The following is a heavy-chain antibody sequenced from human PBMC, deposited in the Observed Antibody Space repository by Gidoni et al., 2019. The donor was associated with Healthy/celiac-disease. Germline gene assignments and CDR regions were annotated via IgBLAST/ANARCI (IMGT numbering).Heavy chain of an antibody. J-gene: IGHJ6*02. D-gene: IGHD3-10*01. V-gene: IGHV3-11*06. CDR1: GFPFRDYY. Sequence: QVQLVESGGGLVKPGGSLRLSCAASGFPFRDYYMSWIRQAPGKGLEWVSYSSSSSSYTNYADSVKGRFTISRDNAKNSLYLQMNSLRAEDTAVYYCAVDPSRGYYYYGMDVWGQGTTVTVSS. CDR2: SSSSSSYT. CDR3: AVDPSRGYYYYGMDV.